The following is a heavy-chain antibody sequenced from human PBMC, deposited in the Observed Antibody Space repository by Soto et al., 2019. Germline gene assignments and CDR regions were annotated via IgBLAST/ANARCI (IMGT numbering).Heavy chain of an antibody. V-gene: IGHV4-30-4*01. D-gene: IGHD2-2*01. Sequence: SVTLSLTCTVSGVSIPSRDYYWGWIRQPPGKGLEWIGYIYYSGSTYYNPSLKSRVTISVDTSKNQFSLKLSSVTAADTAVYYCARDRRTARLLSDAFDIWGQGTMVT. CDR2: IYYSGST. J-gene: IGHJ3*02. CDR3: ARDRRTARLLSDAFDI. CDR1: GVSIPSRDYY.